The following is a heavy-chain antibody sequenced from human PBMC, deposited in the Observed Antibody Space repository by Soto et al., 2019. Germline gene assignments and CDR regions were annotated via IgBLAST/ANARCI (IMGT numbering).Heavy chain of an antibody. J-gene: IGHJ6*02. CDR2: IYYSGST. CDR3: ARYCISTSCYAWDSFGDV. CDR1: GGSISSGDYY. D-gene: IGHD2-2*01. V-gene: IGHV4-30-4*01. Sequence: QVQLQESGPGLVKPSQTLSLTCTVSGGSISSGDYYWSWIRQPPGKGLEWIGYIYYSGSTYYNPSLKSRVTISVDTSKNQFSLKLSSVSAADTAVYYCARYCISTSCYAWDSFGDVWGQGTTVTVSS.